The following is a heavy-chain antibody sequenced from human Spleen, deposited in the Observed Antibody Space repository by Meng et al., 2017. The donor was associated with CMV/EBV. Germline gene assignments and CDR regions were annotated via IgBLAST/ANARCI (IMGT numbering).Heavy chain of an antibody. CDR3: ARGRQYSSSSRIPAPPIAVAGTRTYYYYYGMDV. V-gene: IGHV4-59*11. D-gene: IGHD6-19*01. Sequence: SETLSITCTVSGGSISSHYWSWIRQSPGKGLEWIGYIYYSGSTNYNPSLKSRVTISVDTSKNQFPLKLSSVTAADTAVYYCARGRQYSSSSRIPAPPIAVAGTRTYYYYYGMDVWGQGTTVTVSS. J-gene: IGHJ6*02. CDR1: GGSISSHY. CDR2: IYYSGST.